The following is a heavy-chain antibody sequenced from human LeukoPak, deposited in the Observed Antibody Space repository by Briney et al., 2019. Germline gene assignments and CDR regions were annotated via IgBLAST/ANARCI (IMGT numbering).Heavy chain of an antibody. CDR1: GGSFSGYY. Sequence: SETLSLTCIVSGGSFSGYYWHWIRQPPGNRLEWIGYVYYNGDYTDYNPSLKSRVTMAVDSSKMQFSLKLNSVSAADTAVYFCAWQMTTLTDGRTFDAWGQGTMVTVSS. D-gene: IGHD4-17*01. CDR2: VYYNGDYT. CDR3: AWQMTTLTDGRTFDA. V-gene: IGHV4-59*01. J-gene: IGHJ3*01.